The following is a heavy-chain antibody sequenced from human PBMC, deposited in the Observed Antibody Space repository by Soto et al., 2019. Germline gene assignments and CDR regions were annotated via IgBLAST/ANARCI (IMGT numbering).Heavy chain of an antibody. V-gene: IGHV4-4*07. Sequence: PSETLSLTCTVSGGSISSYYWSWIRQPAGKGLEWIGRIYTSGSTNYNPSLKSRVTMSVDTSKNQFSLKLSSVTAADTAVYYCASDLGGAAAGPYFDYWGQGTPVTVSS. CDR2: IYTSGST. CDR1: GGSISSYY. CDR3: ASDLGGAAAGPYFDY. J-gene: IGHJ4*02. D-gene: IGHD6-13*01.